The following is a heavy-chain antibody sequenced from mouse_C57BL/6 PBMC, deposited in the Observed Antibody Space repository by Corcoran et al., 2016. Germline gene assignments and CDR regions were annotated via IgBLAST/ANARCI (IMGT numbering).Heavy chain of an antibody. D-gene: IGHD2-2*01. CDR1: GFSLSTSGMG. CDR2: SYWDDDK. J-gene: IGHJ1*03. CDR3: ARRYYGYDDV. V-gene: IGHV8-12*01. Sequence: QVTLKESGPGILQSSQTLSLTCSFSGFSLSTSGMGVSWIGQPSGKGLEWLAHSYWDDDKRYNPSMTSRLTITKDTSRNQVFLKITRVDTADTDTYYCARRYYGYDDVCGTGTTVTVSS.